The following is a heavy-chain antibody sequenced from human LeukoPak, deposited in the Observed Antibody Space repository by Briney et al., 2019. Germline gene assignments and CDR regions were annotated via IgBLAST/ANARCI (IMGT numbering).Heavy chain of an antibody. V-gene: IGHV4-39*01. J-gene: IGHJ5*02. D-gene: IGHD1-26*01. Sequence: PSETLSLTCTVSGGSISSYYWGWIRQPPGKGLEWIGSIYYSGSTYYNPSLKSRVTISVDTSKNQFSLKLSSVTAADTAVYYCASGGSPRDWFDPWGQGTLVTVSS. CDR2: IYYSGST. CDR3: ASGGSPRDWFDP. CDR1: GGSISSYY.